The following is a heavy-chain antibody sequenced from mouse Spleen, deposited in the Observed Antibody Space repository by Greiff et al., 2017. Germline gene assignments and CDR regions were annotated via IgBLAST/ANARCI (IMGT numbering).Heavy chain of an antibody. J-gene: IGHJ4*01. CDR1: GYTFTSYW. V-gene: IGHV1S81*02. CDR3: ARSGYDVSYYAMDY. CDR2: INPSNGRT. Sequence: QVQLQQSGAELVKPGASVKLSCKASGYTFTSYWMHWVKQRPGQGLEWIGEINPSNGRTNYNEKFKSKATLTVDKSSSTAYMQLSSLTSEDSAVYYCARSGYDVSYYAMDYWGQGTSVTVSS. D-gene: IGHD2-2*01.